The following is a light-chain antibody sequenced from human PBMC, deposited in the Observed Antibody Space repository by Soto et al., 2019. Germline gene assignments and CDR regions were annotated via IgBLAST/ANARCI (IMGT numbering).Light chain of an antibody. V-gene: IGKV1-33*01. CDR3: QQYDNVFT. J-gene: IGKJ5*01. Sequence: DIQMTQSPSSLSASVGDRFTITCQASQDINMYLNWYQQKQGKAPKLLIYDASNLQTGVQSRFSGSGYGTDFTFTISSMQPEDIATFYCQQYDNVFTFGQGTRWRL. CDR2: DAS. CDR1: QDINMY.